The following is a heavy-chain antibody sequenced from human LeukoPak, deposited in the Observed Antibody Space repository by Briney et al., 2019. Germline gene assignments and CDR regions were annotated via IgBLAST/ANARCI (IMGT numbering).Heavy chain of an antibody. CDR2: IKQDGSQK. CDR1: GFTFNNYW. Sequence: PGGSLRLFCAASGFTFNNYWMSWVRQAPGKGLQWLANIKQDGSQKFYVDSVKGRFTISRDNTKKSLYLQMNSLRAEDTSMYYCARGDFSDSGYYVDAFDVWGQGTMVTVSS. D-gene: IGHD4-17*01. CDR3: ARGDFSDSGYYVDAFDV. V-gene: IGHV3-7*04. J-gene: IGHJ3*01.